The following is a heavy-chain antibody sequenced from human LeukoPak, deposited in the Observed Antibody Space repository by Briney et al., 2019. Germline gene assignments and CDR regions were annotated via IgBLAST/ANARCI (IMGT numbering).Heavy chain of an antibody. J-gene: IGHJ4*02. CDR3: ARHSRSVDYGSESYTWDY. CDR2: IYYSGST. D-gene: IGHD3-10*01. V-gene: IGHV4-39*01. CDR1: GGSISSYSYY. Sequence: SETLSLTCTVSGGSISSYSYYWSWIRQPPGKGLEWIGTIYYSGSTYYNVSLKSRVTISVDTSRNQFSMKLSSVTAADTAVYYCARHSRSVDYGSESYTWDYWGQGTLVTVSS.